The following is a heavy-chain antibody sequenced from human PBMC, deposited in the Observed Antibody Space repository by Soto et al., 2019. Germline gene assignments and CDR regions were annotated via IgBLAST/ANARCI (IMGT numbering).Heavy chain of an antibody. CDR1: GGSVTSGAYY. V-gene: IGHV4-61*08. D-gene: IGHD2-21*01. CDR3: ARGVGTFILVTSRFDY. CDR2: IFYTGST. Sequence: PSETLSLTCTVSGGSVTSGAYYWSWIRQPPGKGLEWIGYIFYTGSTNYNPSLQSRVTMAIDTSKNQFSLKLSSVTAADTAVYYCARGVGTFILVTSRFDYWGQGTLVTVSP. J-gene: IGHJ4*02.